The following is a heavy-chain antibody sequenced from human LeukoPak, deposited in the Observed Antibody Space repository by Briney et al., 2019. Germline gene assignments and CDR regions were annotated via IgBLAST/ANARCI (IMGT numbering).Heavy chain of an antibody. J-gene: IGHJ2*01. CDR2: IYYSGST. CDR1: RGSISKYY. V-gene: IGHV4-59*12. CDR3: ARRFPWYLDL. Sequence: SETLSLTCTVSRGSISKYYWSWIRQSPGKGLEWIGYIYYSGSTTYNPSLKSRVTMSVDVTKNRLSLMLRSVAAAATAVYYCARRFPWYLDLWGRGTLVRVSS.